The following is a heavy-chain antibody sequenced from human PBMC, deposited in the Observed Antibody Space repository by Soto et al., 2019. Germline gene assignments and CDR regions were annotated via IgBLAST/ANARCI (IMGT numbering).Heavy chain of an antibody. CDR1: GGSISSGGYY. Sequence: SETLSLTCTVSGGSISSGGYYWSWIRQHPGKGLEWIGYIYYSGSTYYNPSLKSRVTISVDTSKNQFSLKLSSVTAADTAVYYCARYCTNDVCYMDAFDIWGQGTMVTVSS. V-gene: IGHV4-31*03. CDR2: IYYSGST. CDR3: ARYCTNDVCYMDAFDI. D-gene: IGHD2-8*01. J-gene: IGHJ3*02.